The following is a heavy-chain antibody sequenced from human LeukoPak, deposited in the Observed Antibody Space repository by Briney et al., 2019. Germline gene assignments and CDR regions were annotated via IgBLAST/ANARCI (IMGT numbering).Heavy chain of an antibody. CDR3: ARHTRPGCSGYENAFDI. Sequence: SETLSLTCTVSGGSIRSRNYYWDWIRQPPGKGLEWIGNFYDSGSTYYNPSLKSRVAISGDTSKNQFSLKLTSVTAADTAVYYCARHTRPGCSGYENAFDIWGQGTMVTVSS. J-gene: IGHJ3*02. D-gene: IGHD5-12*01. V-gene: IGHV4-39*01. CDR2: FYDSGST. CDR1: GGSIRSRNYY.